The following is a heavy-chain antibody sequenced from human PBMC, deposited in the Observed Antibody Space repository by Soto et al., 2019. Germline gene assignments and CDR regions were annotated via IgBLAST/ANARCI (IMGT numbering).Heavy chain of an antibody. CDR2: INPNRGGT. D-gene: IGHD5-12*01. Sequence: QVQLVQSGAEVKKPGASVKVSCKASGYTFTGYYMHWVRQAPGQGLEWMGWINPNRGGTNYAQKFQGWVTMTRDTSISTAYMELSRLRSDDTAVYYCARDRRGYSGYDGYYYYYMDVWGKGTTVTVSS. CDR1: GYTFTGYY. J-gene: IGHJ6*03. CDR3: ARDRRGYSGYDGYYYYYMDV. V-gene: IGHV1-2*04.